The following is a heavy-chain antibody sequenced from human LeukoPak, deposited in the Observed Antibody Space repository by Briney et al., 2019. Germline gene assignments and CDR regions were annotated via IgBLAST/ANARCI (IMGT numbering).Heavy chain of an antibody. V-gene: IGHV4-59*01. CDR3: ARGGSRDGYNRPLDY. Sequence: SETLSLTCTASGGSITSYYWSWIRQPPGKGLEWIGYTYYNGGANYNPSLKSRITMSVDTSKNQFSLSLNSVIAADTAVYYCARGGSRDGYNRPLDYWGQGTLVTVSS. CDR1: GGSITSYY. CDR2: TYYNGGA. D-gene: IGHD5-24*01. J-gene: IGHJ4*02.